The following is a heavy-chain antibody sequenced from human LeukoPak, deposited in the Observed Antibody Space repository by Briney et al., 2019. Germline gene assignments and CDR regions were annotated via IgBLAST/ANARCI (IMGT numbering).Heavy chain of an antibody. CDR3: ARLRNYCDY. CDR2: IYYSGST. CDR1: GGSFSGYY. V-gene: IGHV4-59*01. D-gene: IGHD4-17*01. J-gene: IGHJ4*02. Sequence: SETLSLTCAVYGGSFSGYYWSWIRQPPGKGLEWIGYIYYSGSTNYNPSLKSRVTISVDTSKNQFSLKLTSVTAADTAVYYCARLRNYCDYWGQGTLVTVSS.